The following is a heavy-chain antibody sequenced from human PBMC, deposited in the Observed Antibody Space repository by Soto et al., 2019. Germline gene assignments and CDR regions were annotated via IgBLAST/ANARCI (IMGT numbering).Heavy chain of an antibody. CDR3: ARSTPVEGFYYYYGMDV. CDR1: GFTFSSYE. CDR2: ISSSGSTI. Sequence: GGSLRLSCAASGFTFSSYEMNWVRQAPGKGLEWVSYISSSGSTIYYADSVKGRLTISRDNAKNSLYLQMNSLRAEDTAVYYCARSTPVEGFYYYYGMDVWGQGTTVTVSS. J-gene: IGHJ6*02. V-gene: IGHV3-48*03.